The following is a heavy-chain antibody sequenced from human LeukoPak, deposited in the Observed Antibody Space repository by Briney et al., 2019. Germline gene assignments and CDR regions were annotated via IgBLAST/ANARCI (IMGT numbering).Heavy chain of an antibody. CDR2: VASSGTS. CDR3: ARVVRGVVTSNWFDP. CDR1: GDSLNTYY. J-gene: IGHJ5*02. Sequence: SETLSLTCTVSGDSLNTYYWTWIRQTPGKELEWIGFVASSGTSNYNPSLKSRVSISIDTSKNQFSLALTSVAPADTAVYYCARVVRGVVTSNWFDPWGQGTLVSVSS. V-gene: IGHV4-59*13. D-gene: IGHD2-21*02.